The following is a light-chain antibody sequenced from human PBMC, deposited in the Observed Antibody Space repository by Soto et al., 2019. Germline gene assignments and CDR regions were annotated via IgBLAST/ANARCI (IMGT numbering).Light chain of an antibody. V-gene: IGKV3-15*01. CDR3: QQYNDSPLT. CDR1: QSVSSN. CDR2: GAS. J-gene: IGKJ3*01. Sequence: EIVMTQSPATLSVSPGERATLSCRASQSVSSNLAWYQQKPGQAPRLLIYGASTRATGIPARFSGSGSGTEFTLTISRLEPEDFALYYCQQYNDSPLTFGPGTKVDVK.